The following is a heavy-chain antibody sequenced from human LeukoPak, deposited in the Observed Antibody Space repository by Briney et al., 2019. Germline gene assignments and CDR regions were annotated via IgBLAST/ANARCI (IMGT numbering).Heavy chain of an antibody. J-gene: IGHJ5*02. CDR3: ARRYCSGGSCYSSFDP. Sequence: GESLKISCKGSGYSFTSYWIGWVRQMPGKGLEWMGIIYPGDSDTRYSPSFQGQVTISADKSISTAYLQWSSLKASDTAMYYCARRYCSGGSCYSSFDPWGQGTLFTVSS. CDR2: IYPGDSDT. V-gene: IGHV5-51*01. CDR1: GYSFTSYW. D-gene: IGHD2-15*01.